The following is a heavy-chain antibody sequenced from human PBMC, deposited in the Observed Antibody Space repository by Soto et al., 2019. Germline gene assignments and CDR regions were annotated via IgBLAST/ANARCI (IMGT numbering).Heavy chain of an antibody. D-gene: IGHD3-16*01. CDR2: FDPEDGET. CDR1: GYTLTELS. V-gene: IGHV1-24*01. Sequence: ASVKVSCKVSGYTLTELSMHWMRQAPGKGLEWMGGFDPEDGETIYAQKFQGRVTMTEDTSTDTAYMELSSLRSEDTAVYYCATVLGGEYYFDYWGQGTLVTVSS. CDR3: ATVLGGEYYFDY. J-gene: IGHJ4*02.